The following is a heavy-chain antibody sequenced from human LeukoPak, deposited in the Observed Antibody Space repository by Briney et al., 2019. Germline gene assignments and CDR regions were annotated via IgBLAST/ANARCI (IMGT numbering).Heavy chain of an antibody. CDR3: ARVASDDYVWRNYRYTDY. CDR2: INHSGST. V-gene: IGHV4-34*01. Sequence: PSETLSLTCAVYGGSFCGYYWSWIRQPPGKGLEWIGEINHSGSTNYNPSLKSRVTISVDTSKNQFSLNLSSLTAADTAVYYCARVASDDYVWRNYRYTDYWGQGTLVTVSS. J-gene: IGHJ4*02. D-gene: IGHD3-16*02. CDR1: GGSFCGYY.